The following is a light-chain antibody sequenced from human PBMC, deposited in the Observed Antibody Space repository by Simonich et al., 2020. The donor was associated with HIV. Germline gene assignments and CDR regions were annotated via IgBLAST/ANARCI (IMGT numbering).Light chain of an antibody. CDR2: LGS. Sequence: DIVMTQSPLSLPVTPGEPASISCRSSQSLLHSNGYNYLDWYLQKPGQSPQLRIYLGSNRASGVPERFSGSGSGTDFTLKFSRVETEDVGVYYCMQGIHLPITFGQGTRLEIK. J-gene: IGKJ5*01. V-gene: IGKV2-28*01. CDR1: QSLLHSNGYNY. CDR3: MQGIHLPIT.